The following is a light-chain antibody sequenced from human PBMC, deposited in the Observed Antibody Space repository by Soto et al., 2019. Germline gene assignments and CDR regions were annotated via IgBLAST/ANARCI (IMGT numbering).Light chain of an antibody. CDR2: DDS. V-gene: IGLV3-21*02. J-gene: IGLJ1*01. CDR3: AAWDDRLDVYV. Sequence: SYELTQPPSVSVAPGQTARITCGGTNIGSKSVHWYQQKPGQAPVLVVYDDSDRPSGIPERFSGSNSGNTATLTISGLQSEDEADYYCAAWDDRLDVYVFGTGTKLTVL. CDR1: NIGSKS.